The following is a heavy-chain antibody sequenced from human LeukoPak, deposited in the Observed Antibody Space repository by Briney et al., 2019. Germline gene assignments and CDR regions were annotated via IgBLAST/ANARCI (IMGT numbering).Heavy chain of an antibody. CDR1: GFTFSSYA. CDR3: AKGTDYYDSSGYYN. J-gene: IGHJ4*02. CDR2: ITGSGGRT. Sequence: GGSLRLSCAASGFTFSSYAMNWVRQAPGKGLEWVSAITGSGGRTYYADSVKGRFTISRDNSKNTLYLQMNSLRAEDTAIYYCAKGTDYYDSSGYYNWGQGTLVTVSS. D-gene: IGHD3-22*01. V-gene: IGHV3-23*01.